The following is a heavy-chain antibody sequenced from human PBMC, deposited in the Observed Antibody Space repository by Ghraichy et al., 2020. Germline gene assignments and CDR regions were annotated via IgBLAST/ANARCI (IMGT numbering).Heavy chain of an antibody. V-gene: IGHV3-15*01. Sequence: GESLNISCAASGFTFSNAWMSWVRQAPGKGLEWVGRIKSKTDGGTTDYAAPVKGRFTISRDDSKNTLYLQMNSLKTEDTAVYYCTTGYSSGWWEDLDAFDIWGQGTMVTVSS. D-gene: IGHD6-19*01. J-gene: IGHJ3*02. CDR3: TTGYSSGWWEDLDAFDI. CDR1: GFTFSNAW. CDR2: IKSKTDGGTT.